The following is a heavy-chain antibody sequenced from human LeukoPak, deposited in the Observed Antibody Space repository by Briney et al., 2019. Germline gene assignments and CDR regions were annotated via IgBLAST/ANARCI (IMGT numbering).Heavy chain of an antibody. CDR2: ISGSGGAT. D-gene: IGHD3-16*01. CDR3: ARDHRIGGS. J-gene: IGHJ4*02. V-gene: IGHV3-23*01. CDR1: GFTFNNYA. Sequence: GGSLRLSCAASGFTFNNYAMSWVRQAPGKGLGWVSAISGSGGATYYADSVKGRFTISRDNSKNTLYLQMSSLRAEDTAVYYCARDHRIGGSWGQGTLVTVSS.